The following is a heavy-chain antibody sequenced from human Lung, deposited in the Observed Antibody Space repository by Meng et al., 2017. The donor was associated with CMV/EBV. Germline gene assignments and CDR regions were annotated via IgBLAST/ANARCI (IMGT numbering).Heavy chain of an antibody. CDR2: INPNSGGT. D-gene: IGHD3-22*01. V-gene: IGHV1-2*02. J-gene: IGHJ5*02. Sequence: SGYTFTGYYMHWVRQAPGQGLEWMGWINPNSGGTNYAQKFQGRVTMTRDTSISTAYMELSRLRSDDTAVYYCARRYSSGYSSWFDPWGQGTLVTVSS. CDR1: GYTFTGYY. CDR3: ARRYSSGYSSWFDP.